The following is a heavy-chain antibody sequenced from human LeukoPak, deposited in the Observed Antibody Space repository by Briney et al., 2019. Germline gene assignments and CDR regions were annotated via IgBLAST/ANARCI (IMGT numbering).Heavy chain of an antibody. CDR3: ARVRGYYSAYYFDY. Sequence: GGSLRLSXAASGFTFRSYWMHWVRQAPGKGLVWVSRINSDGSSTSYADSVKGRFTISRDNAKNTLYLQMNSLTAEDTAVYYCARVRGYYSAYYFDYWGQGTLVTVSS. J-gene: IGHJ4*02. CDR2: INSDGSST. CDR1: GFTFRSYW. V-gene: IGHV3-74*01. D-gene: IGHD5-18*01.